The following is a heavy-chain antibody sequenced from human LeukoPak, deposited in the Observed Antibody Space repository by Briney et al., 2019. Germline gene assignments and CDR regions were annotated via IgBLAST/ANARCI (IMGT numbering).Heavy chain of an antibody. V-gene: IGHV1-2*02. CDR2: INPNSGGT. CDR3: ARSGVVVAATGTSDSYYYYMDV. Sequence: ASVKVSCKASGYTFTGYYMHWVRQAPGQGLEWMGWINPNSGGTNYAQKLQGRVTMTTDTSTSTAYMELRSLRSDDTAVYYCARSGVVVAATGTSDSYYYYMDVWGKGTTVTISS. D-gene: IGHD2-15*01. CDR1: GYTFTGYY. J-gene: IGHJ6*03.